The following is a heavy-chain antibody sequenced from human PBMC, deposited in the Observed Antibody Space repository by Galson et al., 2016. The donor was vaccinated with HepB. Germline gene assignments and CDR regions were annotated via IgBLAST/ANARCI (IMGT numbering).Heavy chain of an antibody. J-gene: IGHJ4*02. CDR1: GGSISNYY. V-gene: IGHV4-59*01. Sequence: SETLSLTCTVSGGSISNYYWSWIRQPPGKGLEWIGYIYYRGNTNYNTSLKSRVTMSVDTSKNQFSLTLSSVTAADTAVYYCSRATISSSSLFDYWGQGALVTVSS. CDR3: SRATISSSSLFDY. D-gene: IGHD6-13*01. CDR2: IYYRGNT.